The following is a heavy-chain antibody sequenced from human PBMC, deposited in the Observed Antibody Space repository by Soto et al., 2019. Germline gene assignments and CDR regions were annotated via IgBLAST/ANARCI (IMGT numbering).Heavy chain of an antibody. CDR1: GCSISSYY. CDR2: IYYSGST. D-gene: IGHD1-1*01. Sequence: SETLSLTCTASGCSISSYYWSWIRQPPGKGLEWIGYIYYSGSTNYNPSLKSRVTISVDTSKNQFSLKLSSVTAADTAVYYCARRQLERRGLNYYYYMDVWGKGTTVTVSS. J-gene: IGHJ6*03. V-gene: IGHV4-59*08. CDR3: ARRQLERRGLNYYYYMDV.